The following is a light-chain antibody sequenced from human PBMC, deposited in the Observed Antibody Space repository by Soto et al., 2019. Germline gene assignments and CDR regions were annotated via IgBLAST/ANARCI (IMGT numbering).Light chain of an antibody. CDR1: QRVSSSY. J-gene: IGKJ1*01. CDR2: GAS. V-gene: IGKV3-20*01. Sequence: EIVLTQSPGTLSLSPGERATLSCRASQRVSSSYLAWYQQKPGQAPRLLIYGASSRATGIPDRFSGSGSGTDFTLTISSLEPADFAVYYCQQYGSSPRTFGQGTKVEIK. CDR3: QQYGSSPRT.